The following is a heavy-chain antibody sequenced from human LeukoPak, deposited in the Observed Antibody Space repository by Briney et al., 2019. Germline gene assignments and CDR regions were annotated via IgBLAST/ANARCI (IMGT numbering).Heavy chain of an antibody. CDR1: GRSISGVS. J-gene: IGHJ4*01. V-gene: IGHV4-59*08. Sequence: SETLSLTCSVSGRSISGVSWSWIRQTPGRGLEWLGYFAHDEQTSYNPSLRSRITVSADTSKNQISLKLRSVTAADTAIYYCARHGGSGTFPLDNWGQEFWSPSPQ. CDR2: FAHDEQT. CDR3: ARHGGSGTFPLDN. D-gene: IGHD3-10*01.